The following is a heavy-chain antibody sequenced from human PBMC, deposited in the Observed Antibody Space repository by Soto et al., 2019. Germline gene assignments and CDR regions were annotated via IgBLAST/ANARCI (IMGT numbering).Heavy chain of an antibody. D-gene: IGHD4-17*01. J-gene: IGHJ5*02. CDR2: INPNSGGT. V-gene: IGHV1-2*04. CDR3: ARELRTRCLDP. CDR1: GYTFTGYY. Sequence: QVPLVQSGAEVKKPGASVKVSCKASGYTFTGYYMHWVRQATGQGLEWMGWINPNSGGTNYAQKFHCWVTMTRDTSISTSYMELSRLRSDDTAVYYCARELRTRCLDPWGQGTLVTFSS.